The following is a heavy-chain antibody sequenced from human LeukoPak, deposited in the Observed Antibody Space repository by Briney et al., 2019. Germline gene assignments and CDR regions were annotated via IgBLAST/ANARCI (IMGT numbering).Heavy chain of an antibody. V-gene: IGHV4-59*01. CDR1: GDSISSYY. D-gene: IGHD5-12*01. CDR3: AGSIVATFYFDY. J-gene: IGHJ4*02. CDR2: IHYSGTT. Sequence: PSETLSLTCTVSGDSISSYYWSWIRQPPGKGLEWIGYIHYSGTTNYNPSLESRVTISVDTSKNQFSLRLTSVTAADTAVYYCAGSIVATFYFDYWGQGNPVTVSS.